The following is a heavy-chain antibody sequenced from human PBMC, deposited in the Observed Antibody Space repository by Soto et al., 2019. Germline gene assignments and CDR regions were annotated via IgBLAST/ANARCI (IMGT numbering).Heavy chain of an antibody. Sequence: PSETLSLTCSVSGGSIRSSGFYWGWVRQPPGKGLEWIGSLSYTGSPSYNPSLKNRVTISGDMSKNQLSLKLDSVSAADTASYYCARLPWGITGTPGRRVGWFDPWGQGALVTVSS. D-gene: IGHD1-20*01. CDR3: ARLPWGITGTPGRRVGWFDP. CDR2: LSYTGSP. J-gene: IGHJ5*02. CDR1: GGSIRSSGFY. V-gene: IGHV4-39*01.